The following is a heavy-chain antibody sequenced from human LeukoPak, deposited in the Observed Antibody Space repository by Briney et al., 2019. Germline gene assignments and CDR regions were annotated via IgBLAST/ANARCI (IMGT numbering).Heavy chain of an antibody. D-gene: IGHD6-6*01. CDR2: INHSGST. J-gene: IGHJ4*02. CDR1: GGSFSGYY. CDR3: ASFVEYYFDY. Sequence: SETLSLTCAVYGGSFSGYYWSWIRQPPGKGLEWIGEINHSGSTNYNPSLKSRVTISVDTSKNQFSLELSSVTAADTAVYYCASFVEYYFDYWGQGTLVTVSS. V-gene: IGHV4-34*01.